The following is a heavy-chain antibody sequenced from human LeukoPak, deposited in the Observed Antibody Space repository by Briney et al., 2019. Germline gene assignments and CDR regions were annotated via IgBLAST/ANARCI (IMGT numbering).Heavy chain of an antibody. CDR3: ARALRGYSYGYGGPFDY. Sequence: PGGSLRLSCSASGFTFRSYAIHWVRQAPGKGLEWEAFISYDGAIKYYADSVKGRFTISRDNSKNTLYLQMNSLRAEDTAVYYCARALRGYSYGYGGPFDYWGQGTLVTVSS. D-gene: IGHD5-18*01. CDR1: GFTFRSYA. V-gene: IGHV3-30-3*01. CDR2: ISYDGAIK. J-gene: IGHJ4*02.